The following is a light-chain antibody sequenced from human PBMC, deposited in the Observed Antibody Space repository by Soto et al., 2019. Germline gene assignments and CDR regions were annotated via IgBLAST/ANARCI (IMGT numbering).Light chain of an antibody. Sequence: EMVMTQSPATLSVSTGERATLSCRASQSVSSSYLAWYQQKPGQAPRLLIYGASSRATGIPDRFSGSGSGTDFTLTISRLEPEDFAVYYCQQYGSSPRTFGQGTKVDIK. V-gene: IGKV3-20*01. CDR1: QSVSSSY. J-gene: IGKJ1*01. CDR3: QQYGSSPRT. CDR2: GAS.